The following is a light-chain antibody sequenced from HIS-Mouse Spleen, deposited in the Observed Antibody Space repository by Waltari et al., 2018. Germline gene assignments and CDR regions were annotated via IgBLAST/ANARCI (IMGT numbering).Light chain of an antibody. V-gene: IGLV3-19*01. J-gene: IGLJ2*01. CDR2: GKN. Sequence: SSELTQDPAVSVALGQTVRITCQGDSLSSYYASWYQQQPGQAPVLVIYGKNNRPSGIPDRFSGSSSGNTASLTITGAQAEDEADYYCNSRDSSGNHVVFGGGTKLTVL. CDR1: SLSSYY. CDR3: NSRDSSGNHVV.